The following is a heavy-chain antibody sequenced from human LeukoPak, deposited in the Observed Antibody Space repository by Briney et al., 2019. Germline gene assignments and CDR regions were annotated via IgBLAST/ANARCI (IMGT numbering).Heavy chain of an antibody. D-gene: IGHD6-13*01. V-gene: IGHV3-74*01. CDR3: VRVRSSSWYDY. CDR2: ISSHGSTT. Sequence: PGGSLRLSCATSGFTFSTSWMHWVRQAPGKGLVWVSRISSHGSTTTYADSVKGRFTISRDNAKNTLYLQMNSLRVEDTAVYYCVRVRSSSWYDYWGQGALVAVSS. CDR1: GFTFSTSW. J-gene: IGHJ4*02.